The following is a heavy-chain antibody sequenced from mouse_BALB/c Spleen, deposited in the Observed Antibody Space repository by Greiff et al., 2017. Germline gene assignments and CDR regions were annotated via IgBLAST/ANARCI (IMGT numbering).Heavy chain of an antibody. CDR1: GFSLTSYD. CDR3: VRGYGNYGFAY. Sequence: QVQLKESGPGLVAPSQSLSITCTVSGFSLTSYDISWIRQPPGKGLEWLGVIWTGGGTNYNSAFMSRLSISKDNSKSQVFLKMNSLQTDDTAIYYCVRGYGNYGFAYWGQGTLVTVSA. D-gene: IGHD2-10*02. J-gene: IGHJ3*01. V-gene: IGHV2-9-2*01. CDR2: IWTGGGT.